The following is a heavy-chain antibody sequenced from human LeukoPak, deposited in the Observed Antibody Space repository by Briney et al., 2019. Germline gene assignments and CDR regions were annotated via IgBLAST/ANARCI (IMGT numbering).Heavy chain of an antibody. CDR1: GYTFTNYG. Sequence: AASVKVSCKASGYTFTNYGISWVRQAPGQGLEWIGWISIYNGNTDYAQKLRGRVTMTTDTSTSTAYMELRSLRSDDTAVYYCARITYDFWSGYYMPDDPWGQGTLVTVSS. J-gene: IGHJ5*02. V-gene: IGHV1-18*04. CDR2: ISIYNGNT. CDR3: ARITYDFWSGYYMPDDP. D-gene: IGHD3-3*01.